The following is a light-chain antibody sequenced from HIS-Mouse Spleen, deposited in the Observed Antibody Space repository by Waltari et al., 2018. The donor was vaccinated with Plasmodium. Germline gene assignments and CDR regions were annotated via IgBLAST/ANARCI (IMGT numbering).Light chain of an antibody. J-gene: IGLJ2*01. Sequence: SYELTQPPSVSVSPGQTASITCSGDKLGDKYACWYQQNPGQSPVLVIYQDSKRPSGIPARFSGSTSGNTATLTISGTQAMDEADYYCQAWDSSTVVFGGGTKLTVL. CDR1: KLGDKY. V-gene: IGLV3-1*01. CDR3: QAWDSSTVV. CDR2: QDS.